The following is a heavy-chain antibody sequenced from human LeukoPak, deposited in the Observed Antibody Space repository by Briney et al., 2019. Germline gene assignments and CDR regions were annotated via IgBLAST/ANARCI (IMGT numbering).Heavy chain of an antibody. Sequence: ASVKVSCKTSGYTFTYYVISWVRQGPGRGLEWMGWINAYNGNTNDAQKFQGRVTMTTDTSTSTAYMELRSLRSDDTAVYYCGRGEKPYDYWGQGTLVSVSS. V-gene: IGHV1-18*01. CDR3: GRGEKPYDY. D-gene: IGHD1-26*01. CDR1: GYTFTYYV. CDR2: INAYNGNT. J-gene: IGHJ4*02.